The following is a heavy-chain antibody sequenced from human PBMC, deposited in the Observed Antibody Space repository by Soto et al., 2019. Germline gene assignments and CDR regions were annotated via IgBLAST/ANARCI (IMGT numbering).Heavy chain of an antibody. D-gene: IGHD6-6*01. Sequence: HPGGSLRLSCVGSGFTFSSYGMHWVRQAPGKGLEWVAGISYDGTKKDYGDSVKGRFSISRDNSRQTVYLQMDSLRAEDTAVYYCAKVGSIAVYHYHYALDVWGQGTTVTVSS. CDR2: ISYDGTKK. J-gene: IGHJ6*02. V-gene: IGHV3-30*18. CDR1: GFTFSSYG. CDR3: AKVGSIAVYHYHYALDV.